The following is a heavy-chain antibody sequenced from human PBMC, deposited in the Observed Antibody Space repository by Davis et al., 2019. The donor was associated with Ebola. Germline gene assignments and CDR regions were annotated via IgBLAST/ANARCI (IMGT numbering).Heavy chain of an antibody. V-gene: IGHV3-30*18. CDR2: TSYDESNI. CDR1: GFTFRDYG. Sequence: PGGSLRLSCAASGFTFRDYGMHWVRQSPGKGLEWVAMTSYDESNIHYADSVRGRFTISRDNPKNTLYLQMNSLRAEDTSVYYCAKDLWRMAQGIDYWGQGTLVTVSS. D-gene: IGHD2/OR15-2a*01. J-gene: IGHJ4*02. CDR3: AKDLWRMAQGIDY.